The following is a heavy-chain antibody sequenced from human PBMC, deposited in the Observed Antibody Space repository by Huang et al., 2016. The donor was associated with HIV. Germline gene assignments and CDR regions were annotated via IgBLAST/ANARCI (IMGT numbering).Heavy chain of an antibody. CDR3: ARERLSTCCHYYYYYHMDV. Sequence: QVQLQQWGAGLLKPSETLSLTCAVYGASFSDYYWGWIRPPPGRGLEWIGEINHSGSTNYTPSLKGRVTMSVGTSKNQFSLKLSSVTAADTAVYYCARERLSTCCHYYYYYHMDVWGKGTTVSVSS. CDR1: GASFSDYY. V-gene: IGHV4-34*01. J-gene: IGHJ6*03. CDR2: INHSGST.